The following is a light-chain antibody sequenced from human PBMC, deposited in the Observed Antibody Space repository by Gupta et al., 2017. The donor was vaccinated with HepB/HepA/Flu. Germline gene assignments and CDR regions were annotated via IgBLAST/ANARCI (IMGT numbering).Light chain of an antibody. CDR3: NSYTSRTTVV. CDR1: STDVGGYNS. V-gene: IGLV2-14*03. J-gene: IGLJ2*01. CDR2: DDT. Sequence: QSALTQPASVSGSPGQSITISCPGTSTDVGGYNSVSWYQQYPGKAPKLMIYDDTNRPSGVSNRFSGSKSGNTASLTISGLQAEDEADYYCNSYTSRTTVVFGGGTQLTVL.